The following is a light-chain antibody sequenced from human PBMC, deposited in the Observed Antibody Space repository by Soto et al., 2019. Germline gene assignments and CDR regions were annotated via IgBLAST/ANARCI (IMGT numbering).Light chain of an antibody. CDR2: DVT. CDR1: SSDIGNYNY. CDR3: ASYAGSNLVV. J-gene: IGLJ2*01. Sequence: QSALTQPPSASGSPGQSVTISCTGTSSDIGNYNYVSWYQQHPDRAPKLMIYDVTKRPSGVPDRFSGSKSGNTASLTVSGLQAEDEAEYYCASYAGSNLVVFGGGTKLTVL. V-gene: IGLV2-8*01.